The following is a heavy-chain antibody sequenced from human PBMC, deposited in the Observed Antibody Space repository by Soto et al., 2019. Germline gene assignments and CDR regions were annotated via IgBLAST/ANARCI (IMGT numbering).Heavy chain of an antibody. CDR3: ATDSPQQQLDRYYYYYGMDV. CDR1: GYTLTELS. CDR2: FDPEDGET. V-gene: IGHV1-24*01. Sequence: ASVKVSCKVSGYTLTELSMHWVRQAPGKGLEWMGGFDPEDGETIYAQKFQGRVTMTEDTSTDTAYMELSSLRSEDTAVYYCATDSPQQQLDRYYYYYGMDVWGQGTTVTVSS. D-gene: IGHD6-13*01. J-gene: IGHJ6*02.